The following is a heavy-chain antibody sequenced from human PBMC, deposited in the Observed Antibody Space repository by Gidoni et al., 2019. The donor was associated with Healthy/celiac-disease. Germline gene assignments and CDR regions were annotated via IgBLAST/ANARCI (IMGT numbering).Heavy chain of an antibody. CDR1: GYTFTSYY. J-gene: IGHJ4*02. V-gene: IGHV1-46*01. D-gene: IGHD3-3*01. CDR3: ARSEMADLQGDY. Sequence: QVQLVQSGAEVKKPGASVKVSCKSSGYTFTSYYMHWVRQAPGQGLEWMGIINPSGGSTNYAQKFQGRVTMTRDTSTSTVYMELSSLRSEDTAVYYCARSEMADLQGDYWGQGTLVTVSS. CDR2: INPSGGST.